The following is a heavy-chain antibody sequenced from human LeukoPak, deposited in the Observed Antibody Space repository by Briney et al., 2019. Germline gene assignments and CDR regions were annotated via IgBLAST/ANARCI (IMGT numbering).Heavy chain of an antibody. CDR1: GFTFDDYA. J-gene: IGHJ4*02. D-gene: IGHD6-13*01. V-gene: IGHV3-9*03. CDR3: AKDYYSSSWYYFDY. Sequence: HPGGSLRLSCAASGFTFDDYAMHWVRHAPGKGLEWVSGISWNSGSIGYADSVKGRFTISRDNAKNSLYLQMNSLRAEDMALYYCAKDYYSSSWYYFDYWGQGTLVTVSS. CDR2: ISWNSGSI.